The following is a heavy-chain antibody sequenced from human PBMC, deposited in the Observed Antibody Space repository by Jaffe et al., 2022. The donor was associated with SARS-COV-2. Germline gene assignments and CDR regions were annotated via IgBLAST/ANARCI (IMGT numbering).Heavy chain of an antibody. Sequence: EVQLVESGGGLIQPGGSLRLSCAASGFTVSTCYMSWVRQAPGKGLEWVSVIYSGGTTYYADSVKGRFTISRDNSKNTLYLQMNSLRAEDTAVYYCARGVGQNTMIRGAFDYWGQGTLVTVSS. CDR2: IYSGGTT. V-gene: IGHV3-53*01. CDR3: ARGVGQNTMIRGAFDY. D-gene: IGHD3-10*01. J-gene: IGHJ4*02. CDR1: GFTVSTCY.